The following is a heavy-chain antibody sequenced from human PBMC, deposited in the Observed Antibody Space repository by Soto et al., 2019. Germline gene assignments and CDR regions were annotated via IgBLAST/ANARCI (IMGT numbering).Heavy chain of an antibody. J-gene: IGHJ4*02. CDR2: INPDGSST. CDR3: ARLKADPVDY. D-gene: IGHD6-13*01. Sequence: EVQLVESGGGLVQPGGSLRLSCVVSGFTFSSYWMHWVRQAPGGGLVWVSRINPDGSSTGYADSVKGRFTISRDNAKNTLFLQMNSLSVEDTAVYYCARLKADPVDYWGQGTLVTVSS. V-gene: IGHV3-74*01. CDR1: GFTFSSYW.